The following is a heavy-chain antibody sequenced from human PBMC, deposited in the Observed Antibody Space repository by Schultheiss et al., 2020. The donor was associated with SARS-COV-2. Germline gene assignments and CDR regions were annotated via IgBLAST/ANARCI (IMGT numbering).Heavy chain of an antibody. CDR1: GFTFSSYG. CDR3: ARDGGLLWFGEPVYYYYGMDV. J-gene: IGHJ6*02. Sequence: GESLKISCAASGFTFSSYGMHWVRQAPGKGLEWVANIKQDGSEKYYVDSVKGRFTISRDNAKNSLYLQMNSLRAEDTAVYYCARDGGLLWFGEPVYYYYGMDVWGQGTTVTVSS. D-gene: IGHD3-10*01. V-gene: IGHV3-7*01. CDR2: IKQDGSEK.